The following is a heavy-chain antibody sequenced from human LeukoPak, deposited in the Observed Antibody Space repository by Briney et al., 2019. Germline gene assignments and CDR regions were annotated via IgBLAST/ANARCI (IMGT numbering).Heavy chain of an antibody. V-gene: IGHV6-1*01. J-gene: IGHJ4*02. CDR1: GDSVSINSAA. CDR3: AREFSGKQQLVTLYDY. Sequence: SQTLSLTFAISGDSVSINSAAWNWIRQSPSRGLEWLGRTYYRSKWYNDYAVSVKSLITINPDTSKNQFSLQLNSVTPEDTAVYYCAREFSGKQQLVTLYDYWGQGTLVIVSS. CDR2: TYYRSKWYN. D-gene: IGHD6-13*01.